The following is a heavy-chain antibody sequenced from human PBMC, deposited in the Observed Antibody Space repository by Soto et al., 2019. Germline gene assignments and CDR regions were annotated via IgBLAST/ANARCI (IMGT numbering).Heavy chain of an antibody. CDR2: ISGSGGST. Sequence: GGSLRLSCAASGFTFSSYAMSWVRQAPGKGLEWVSAISGSGGSTYYADSVKGRFTISRDNSKNTLYLQMNSLRAEDTAVYYCAKDRLLWFGWSKDAFDIWGQGTMVTVSS. CDR1: GFTFSSYA. V-gene: IGHV3-23*01. D-gene: IGHD3-10*01. J-gene: IGHJ3*02. CDR3: AKDRLLWFGWSKDAFDI.